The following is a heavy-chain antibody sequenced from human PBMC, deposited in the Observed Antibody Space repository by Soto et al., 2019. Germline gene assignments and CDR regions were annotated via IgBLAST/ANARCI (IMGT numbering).Heavy chain of an antibody. Sequence: GGSLRLSCAASGFAFRNSWMNWVRQAPGKGLEWVSSISSSSSYIYYADSVKGRFTISRDNAKNSLYLQMNSLRAEDTAVYYCARDQGENFGVVIIGFDYWGQGTLVTVSS. J-gene: IGHJ4*02. V-gene: IGHV3-21*01. CDR3: ARDQGENFGVVIIGFDY. CDR2: ISSSSSYI. D-gene: IGHD3-3*01. CDR1: GFAFRNSW.